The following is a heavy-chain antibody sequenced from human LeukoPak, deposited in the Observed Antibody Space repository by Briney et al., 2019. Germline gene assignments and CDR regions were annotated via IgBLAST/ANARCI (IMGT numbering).Heavy chain of an antibody. D-gene: IGHD3-22*01. CDR2: FYTSGHT. CDR1: GGSINSGSYY. V-gene: IGHV4-61*09. J-gene: IGHJ4*02. Sequence: SETLSLTCTVSGGSINSGSYYWSWIRQPAGKGLEWMGHFYTSGHTSYNPSLKSRVTISVDTSKNQFSLKLSSVTAADTAVYYCARLYYYDSSGYSFDYWGQGTLVTVSS. CDR3: ARLYYYDSSGYSFDY.